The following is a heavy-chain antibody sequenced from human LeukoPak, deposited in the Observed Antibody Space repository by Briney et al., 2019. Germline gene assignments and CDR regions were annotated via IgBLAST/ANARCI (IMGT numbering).Heavy chain of an antibody. CDR2: IRSKAYGGTT. J-gene: IGHJ4*02. CDR1: GFTFGDYA. V-gene: IGHV3-49*04. CDR3: TRDTYYYDSSGYSAEYYFDY. D-gene: IGHD3-22*01. Sequence: GGSLRLSCTAPGFTFGDYAMSWVRQAPGKGLEWVGFIRSKAYGGTTEYAASVKGRFTISRDDSQSIAYLQMNSLKTEDTAVYYCTRDTYYYDSSGYSAEYYFDYWGQGTLVTVSS.